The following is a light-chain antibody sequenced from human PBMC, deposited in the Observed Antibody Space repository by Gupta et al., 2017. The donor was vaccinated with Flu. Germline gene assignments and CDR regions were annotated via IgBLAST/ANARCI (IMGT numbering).Light chain of an antibody. J-gene: IGKJ2*03. CDR1: QSLLHSNGYNY. Sequence: DIVMTQSPLSLPVTPGEPASISCRSSQSLLHSNGYNYLDWYLQKPGQSPQLLIYLGSNLASGVPDRFSGSGSGTDFTLKISRVGAEDVGVYYCMQALQTPDSFGQGTKLEIK. V-gene: IGKV2-28*01. CDR3: MQALQTPDS. CDR2: LGS.